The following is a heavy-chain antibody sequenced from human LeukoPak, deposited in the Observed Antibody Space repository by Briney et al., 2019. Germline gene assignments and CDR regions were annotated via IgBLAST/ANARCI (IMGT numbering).Heavy chain of an antibody. D-gene: IGHD4-11*01. J-gene: IGHJ4*02. CDR1: GFTFVDYA. V-gene: IGHV3-9*01. Sequence: GGSLRLSWAAAGFTFVDYAMHWVRQPPGKGLEWVSGISWNSGSIGYADSVKGRFTISRDNPKNTLYLQMNSLRAEDTAVYYCANVYSNYGYWGQGTLVTVSS. CDR3: ANVYSNYGY. CDR2: ISWNSGSI.